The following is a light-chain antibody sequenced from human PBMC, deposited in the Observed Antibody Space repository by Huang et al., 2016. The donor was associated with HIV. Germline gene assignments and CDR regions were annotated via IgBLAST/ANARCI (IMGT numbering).Light chain of an antibody. CDR1: QDISNY. V-gene: IGKV1-33*01. CDR3: QHFDNLALT. CDR2: DAS. Sequence: DIQVTQSPSSRSASVGDRVTITCQASQDISNYLNWYQQKPGKAPKLLIYDASNLETGVPSRFSGSGSGTDFTFTISSLQPEDIATYYCQHFDNLALTFGGGTKVQIK. J-gene: IGKJ4*01.